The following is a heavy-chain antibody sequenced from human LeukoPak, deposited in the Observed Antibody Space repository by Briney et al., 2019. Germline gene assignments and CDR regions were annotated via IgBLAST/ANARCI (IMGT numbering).Heavy chain of an antibody. CDR3: ARGSVWFGELLVGAFDI. CDR2: IYYSGST. CDR1: GGSISSYY. J-gene: IGHJ3*02. Sequence: PSETLSLTCTVSGGSISSYYWSWIRQPPGKGLEWIGYIYYSGSTNYNPSLKSRVTISVDTSKNQFSLKLSSVTAADTAVYYCARGSVWFGELLVGAFDIWGQGTMVTVSS. D-gene: IGHD3-10*01. V-gene: IGHV4-59*12.